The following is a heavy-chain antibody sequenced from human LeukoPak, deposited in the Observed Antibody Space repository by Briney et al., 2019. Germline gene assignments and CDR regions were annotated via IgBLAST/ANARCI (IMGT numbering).Heavy chain of an antibody. D-gene: IGHD2-15*01. V-gene: IGHV3-7*01. CDR2: IKQDGSEK. CDR3: ARVAAAYYYYYMDV. J-gene: IGHJ6*03. Sequence: GGSLRLSCAASGFTFSSYWMSWVRQAPGKGLEWVANIKQDGSEKYYVDSVKGRFTISRDNAKNSLYLQMNSLRAEDTAVYYCARVAAAYYYYYMDVWGKGTTVTVSS. CDR1: GFTFSSYW.